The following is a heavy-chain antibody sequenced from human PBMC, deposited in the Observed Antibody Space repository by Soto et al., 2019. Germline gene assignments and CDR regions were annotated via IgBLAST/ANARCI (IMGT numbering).Heavy chain of an antibody. CDR3: GRAPAVAGIDY. CDR2: IYYSGST. CDR1: GGSISDHY. D-gene: IGHD6-19*01. V-gene: IGHV4-59*11. J-gene: IGHJ4*02. Sequence: ETLSLTCTVSGGSISDHYWTWIRQPPGKGLEWIGYIYYSGSTNYNPSLKSRVTISVDTSKHQFSLKLSSVTAADTAVYFCGRAPAVAGIDYWGEGTLVTVSS.